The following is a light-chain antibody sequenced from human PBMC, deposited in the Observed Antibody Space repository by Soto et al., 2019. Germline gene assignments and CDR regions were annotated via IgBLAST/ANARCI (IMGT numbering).Light chain of an antibody. J-gene: IGKJ1*01. CDR2: AAS. CDR3: QQYYSYPWT. CDR1: QDIRNN. Sequence: DIQMTQSPSSLSASVGDRVTITCRASQDIRNNLGWYQQKPGRAPKRLIYAASSLPSGAPSRFSGSGSGTEFTLTISSLQPEDFATYYCQQYYSYPWTFGQGTKVEIK. V-gene: IGKV1-17*01.